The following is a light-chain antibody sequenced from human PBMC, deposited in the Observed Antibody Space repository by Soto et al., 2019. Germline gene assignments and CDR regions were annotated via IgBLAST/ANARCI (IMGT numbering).Light chain of an antibody. J-gene: IGLJ2*01. CDR3: QSYDSSLSGAV. Sequence: QAVVTQPPSVSGAPGQRVTISCTGSSSNIGAGFPVHWYQQLPGTAPKLLIYGNNNRPPGVPDRFSGSESGTSVSLAITGLQAEDEADYYCQSYDSSLSGAVFGGGTKLTVL. V-gene: IGLV1-40*01. CDR1: SSNIGAGFP. CDR2: GNN.